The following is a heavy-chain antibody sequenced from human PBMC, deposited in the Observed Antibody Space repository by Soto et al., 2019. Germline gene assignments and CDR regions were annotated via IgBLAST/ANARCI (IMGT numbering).Heavy chain of an antibody. CDR1: GGTFSSQA. D-gene: IGHD3-22*01. J-gene: IGHJ6*02. V-gene: IGHV1-69*01. CDR3: ARDVPLNYYDSTYSYYAMDV. CDR2: IIPFFKAT. Sequence: QVQLVQSGAEVKKPGSSVKVSCKASGGTFSSQALSWVRQAPGQGLEWMGGIIPFFKATNYAQKFQGRVTITADESTSKAYMDLSSLRSEDTAVYYCARDVPLNYYDSTYSYYAMDVWGQGTTVTVSS.